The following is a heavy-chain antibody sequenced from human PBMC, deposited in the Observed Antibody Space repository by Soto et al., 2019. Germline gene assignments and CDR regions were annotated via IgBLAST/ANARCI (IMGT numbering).Heavy chain of an antibody. J-gene: IGHJ4*02. CDR3: ARDPWAADY. Sequence: EVQLVESGGGLVQPGGSLRLSCAASGFTVSTKYMSWVRQAPGRGLEWVSVIYSGGSTFYADSVRGRFTISRDNYKKTVNLQMNRLRAEDTPVYYCARDPWAADYWGQGTLVTDSA. D-gene: IGHD3-16*01. V-gene: IGHV3-66*01. CDR2: IYSGGST. CDR1: GFTVSTKY.